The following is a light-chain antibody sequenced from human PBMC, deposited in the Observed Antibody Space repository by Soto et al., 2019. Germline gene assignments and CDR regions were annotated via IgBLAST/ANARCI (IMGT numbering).Light chain of an antibody. Sequence: QSALTQPASVSGSPGQSITISCTGTSSDVGSYNFVSWYQQYPGKVPKLMIYDINKRPSGVSNRFSGSKSGNTASLTISGLQPEDEADYYCCSYASSDTVIFGGGTKVTVL. CDR1: SSDVGSYNF. V-gene: IGLV2-23*02. J-gene: IGLJ2*01. CDR2: DIN. CDR3: CSYASSDTVI.